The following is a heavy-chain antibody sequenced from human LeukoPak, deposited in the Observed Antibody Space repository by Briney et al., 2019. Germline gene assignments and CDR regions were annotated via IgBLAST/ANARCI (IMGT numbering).Heavy chain of an antibody. Sequence: GGSLRLSCAASGFTFSSYGMHWVRQAPGKGLEGVAFIRYDGSNKYYADSVKGRFTISRDNSKNTLYLQMNSLRAEDTAVYYCAKGPYCSSTSCYPQWGQGTLVTVSS. CDR3: AKGPYCSSTSCYPQ. CDR2: IRYDGSNK. V-gene: IGHV3-30*02. CDR1: GFTFSSYG. D-gene: IGHD2-2*01. J-gene: IGHJ4*02.